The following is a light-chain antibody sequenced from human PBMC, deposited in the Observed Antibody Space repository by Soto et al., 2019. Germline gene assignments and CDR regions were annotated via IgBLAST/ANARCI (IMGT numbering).Light chain of an antibody. J-gene: IGLJ2*01. V-gene: IGLV2-14*01. CDR2: DVG. CDR3: SSYTSSSTHVV. Sequence: QSVLTQPASVSGSPGQSITISCTGTSSDVGGYNYVCWFQQHPGKAPKLMIYDVGNRPSGVSNRFSGSKSGNTASLTISGLQAEDEADHYCSSYTSSSTHVVFGGGTQLTVL. CDR1: SSDVGGYNY.